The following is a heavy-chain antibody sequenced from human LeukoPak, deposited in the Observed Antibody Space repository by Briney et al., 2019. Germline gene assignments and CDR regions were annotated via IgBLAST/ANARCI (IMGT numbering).Heavy chain of an antibody. CDR2: INSDGSST. J-gene: IGHJ4*02. CDR3: ARDLVVPAAMLDY. D-gene: IGHD2-2*01. CDR1: GFTFSSYW. V-gene: IGHV3-74*01. Sequence: GGSLRLSCAASGFTFSSYWMHWVRHAPGKGLVWLSRINSDGSSTNYADSVKGRFTISRDNAKNTLYLQMNSLRAGDTAVYYCARDLVVPAAMLDYWGQGTLVTVSS.